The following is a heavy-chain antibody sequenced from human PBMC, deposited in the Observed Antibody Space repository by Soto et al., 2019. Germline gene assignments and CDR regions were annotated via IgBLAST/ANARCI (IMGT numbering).Heavy chain of an antibody. D-gene: IGHD2-2*02. J-gene: IGHJ5*02. CDR2: IYHSGST. V-gene: IGHV4-30-2*01. Sequence: TLSLTCAVSGGSISSGGYSWSWIRQPPGKGLEWIGYIYHSGSTYYNPSLKSRVTISVDRSKNQFSLKLSSVTAADTAVYYCARGYEVPDAIEDNWFDPWGQGTLVTVSS. CDR1: GGSISSGGYS. CDR3: ARGYEVPDAIEDNWFDP.